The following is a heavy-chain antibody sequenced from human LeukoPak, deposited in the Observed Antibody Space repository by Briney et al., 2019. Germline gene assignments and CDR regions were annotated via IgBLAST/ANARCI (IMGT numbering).Heavy chain of an antibody. J-gene: IGHJ4*02. CDR1: GFSFSSYA. CDR2: ISGSGGNT. D-gene: IGHD6-13*01. Sequence: LPGRSLRLSCAASGFSFSSYAMSWVRQAPGKGLEWVSAISGSGGNTYYADSVRGRFTISRDNSKNTLYLQMNSLRAEDTAIYYCAKVSWANYFDYWGQGTLVTVSS. V-gene: IGHV3-23*01. CDR3: AKVSWANYFDY.